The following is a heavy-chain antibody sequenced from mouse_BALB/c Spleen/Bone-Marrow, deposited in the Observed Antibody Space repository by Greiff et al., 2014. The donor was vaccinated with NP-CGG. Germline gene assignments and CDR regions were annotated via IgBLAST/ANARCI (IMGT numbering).Heavy chain of an antibody. CDR2: IDPANGNT. V-gene: IGHV14-3*02. D-gene: IGHD1-1*01. J-gene: IGHJ3*01. CDR3: AIYYYGSSSFDY. Sequence: VQLQQSGAELVKPGASVKLSCTASGFNIKDTYMHWVKQRPEQGLEWIGRIDPANGNTKYDPKFQGKATITADTSSNTAYLQLSSLTSEDNAVYYYAIYYYGSSSFDYWGQGTLLTVSA. CDR1: GFNIKDTY.